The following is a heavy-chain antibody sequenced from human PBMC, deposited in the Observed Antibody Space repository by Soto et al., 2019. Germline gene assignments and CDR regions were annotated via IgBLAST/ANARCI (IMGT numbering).Heavy chain of an antibody. J-gene: IGHJ1*01. CDR3: ARDSVVVIAIGAEYFQH. Sequence: ASVKVSCKASGYTFTSYGISWVRQAPGQGLEWMGWISAYNGNTNYAQKLQGRVTMTTDTSTSTAYMELRSLRSDDTAVYYCARDSVVVIAIGAEYFQHWGQGTLVTVSS. CDR2: ISAYNGNT. CDR1: GYTFTSYG. D-gene: IGHD2-21*01. V-gene: IGHV1-18*01.